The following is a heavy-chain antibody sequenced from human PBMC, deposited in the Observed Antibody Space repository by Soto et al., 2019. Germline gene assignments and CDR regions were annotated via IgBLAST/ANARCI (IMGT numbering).Heavy chain of an antibody. CDR1: GFSLTTSGVG. CDR3: ALMSGSYFDY. CDR2: IYWDDDK. D-gene: IGHD1-26*01. V-gene: IGHV2-5*05. Sequence: QITLKESGPTLVKPTQTLTLTCTFSGFSLTTSGVGVGWIRQPPGKALEWLALIYWDDDKRYGRSRKSRLTITKDTSINQVVLILTNLDPVDTATYYCALMSGSYFDYWGQGTLVTVSS. J-gene: IGHJ4*02.